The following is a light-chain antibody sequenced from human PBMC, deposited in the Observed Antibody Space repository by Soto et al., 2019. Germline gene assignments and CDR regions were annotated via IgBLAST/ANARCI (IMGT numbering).Light chain of an antibody. Sequence: QSALTQPPSASGSPGQSVTISCTGTSSDVGAYNYVSWYQQHPGKAPKLMIYEVSQRPSGVPDRFSGSKSSYTASLTVSGLQAEDEADYYCSSYAGSNNLVFGGGTQLTVL. V-gene: IGLV2-8*01. CDR1: SSDVGAYNY. CDR2: EVS. J-gene: IGLJ2*01. CDR3: SSYAGSNNLV.